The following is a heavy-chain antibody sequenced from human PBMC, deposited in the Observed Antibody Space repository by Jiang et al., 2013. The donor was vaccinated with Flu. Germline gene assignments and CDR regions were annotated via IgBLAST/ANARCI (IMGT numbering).Heavy chain of an antibody. J-gene: IGHJ4*02. CDR1: VAPSGITT. CDR3: ARGMGAYCGGDCSTFDY. CDR2: SSYSGST. V-gene: IGHV4-59*01. D-gene: IGHD2-21*02. Sequence: GLVEAIGDPVPHLQSSLVAPSGITTGAGSGSPQGRDWSGLAISSYSGSTKYNPSLKSRVTISVDTSKNDFSLKLKSVTTADTAVYYCARGMGAYCGGDCSTFDYWGQG.